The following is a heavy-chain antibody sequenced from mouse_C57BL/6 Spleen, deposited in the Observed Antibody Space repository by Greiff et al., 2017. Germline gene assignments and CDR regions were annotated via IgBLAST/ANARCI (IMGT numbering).Heavy chain of an antibody. J-gene: IGHJ2*01. Sequence: VKLQESGAELVKPGASVKLSCKASGYTFTEYTIHWVKQRSGQGLEWIGWFYPGSGSIKYNEKFKDKATLTADKSSSTVYMELSRLTSEDSAVYFCARHEAYYGSSYNYFDYWGQGTTLTVSS. CDR1: GYTFTEYT. D-gene: IGHD1-1*01. V-gene: IGHV1-62-2*01. CDR2: FYPGSGSI. CDR3: ARHEAYYGSSYNYFDY.